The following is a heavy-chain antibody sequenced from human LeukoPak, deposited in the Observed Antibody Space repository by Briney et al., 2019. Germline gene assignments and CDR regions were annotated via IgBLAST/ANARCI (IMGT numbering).Heavy chain of an antibody. Sequence: GGSLRLSCAASGFTVNSNYMSWVRQAPGKGLEWVSVIYSGGSTYYADSVKGRFTISRDNSKNTLYLQMNSLRAEDTAVYYCAKDRPKDSPMGYWGQGTLVTVSS. CDR1: GFTVNSNY. CDR3: AKDRPKDSPMGY. J-gene: IGHJ4*02. D-gene: IGHD1-26*01. V-gene: IGHV3-53*01. CDR2: IYSGGST.